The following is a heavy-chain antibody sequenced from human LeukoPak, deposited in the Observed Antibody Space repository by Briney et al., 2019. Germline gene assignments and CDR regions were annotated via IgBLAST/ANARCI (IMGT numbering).Heavy chain of an antibody. Sequence: ASVKVSCKASGYTFTSYGISWVRQAPGQGLEWMGWISAYNGNTNYAQKLQGRVTMTTDTSTSTAYMELRSLRSDDTAVYYCARSNYCSSTSCSRRYYCYYYGMDVWGQGTTVTVSS. CDR1: GYTFTSYG. CDR2: ISAYNGNT. D-gene: IGHD2-2*01. J-gene: IGHJ6*02. V-gene: IGHV1-18*01. CDR3: ARSNYCSSTSCSRRYYCYYYGMDV.